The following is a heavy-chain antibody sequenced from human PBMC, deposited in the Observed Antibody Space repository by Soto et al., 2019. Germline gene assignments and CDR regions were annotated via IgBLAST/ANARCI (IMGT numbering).Heavy chain of an antibody. CDR2: INHSGST. CDR1: GGSFSGYY. CDR3: ARGRIVVVPAAIGGWYYYGMDV. Sequence: PSETLSLTCAVYGGSFSGYYWSWIRQPPGKGLEWIGEINHSGSTNYNPSLKSRVTISVDTSKNQFSLKLSSVTAADPAVYYCARGRIVVVPAAIGGWYYYGMDVWGQGTTVTVSS. D-gene: IGHD2-2*02. J-gene: IGHJ6*02. V-gene: IGHV4-34*01.